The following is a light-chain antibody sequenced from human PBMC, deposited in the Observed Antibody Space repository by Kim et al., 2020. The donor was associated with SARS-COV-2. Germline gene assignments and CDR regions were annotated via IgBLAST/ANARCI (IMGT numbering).Light chain of an antibody. CDR3: QQHYSTPYT. Sequence: DIVMTHSPDSLAVSVGERATINCKSSQSLLFTSNNKNYLGWYQQKSGQPPKLLIYWAATRESGFPDRFSGSGSGTDFNLTISSLQAEDVGVYFCQQHYSTPYTFGQGTKLEI. V-gene: IGKV4-1*01. CDR2: WAA. J-gene: IGKJ2*01. CDR1: QSLLFTSNNKNY.